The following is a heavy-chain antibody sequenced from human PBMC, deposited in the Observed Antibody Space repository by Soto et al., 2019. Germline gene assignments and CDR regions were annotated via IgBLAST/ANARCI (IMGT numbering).Heavy chain of an antibody. Sequence: QVQLVESGGGVVQPGRSLRLSCAASGFTFSNYAMHWVRQAPGKGLEWVAVTSYDGSNKHYADSVKGRFTISRDNSKNTLFLQMNSLRTEDTSVYYCARDTTVTTRRAPVDPWGQGTLVTVSS. CDR1: GFTFSNYA. CDR3: ARDTTVTTRRAPVDP. CDR2: TSYDGSNK. J-gene: IGHJ5*02. D-gene: IGHD4-17*01. V-gene: IGHV3-30-3*01.